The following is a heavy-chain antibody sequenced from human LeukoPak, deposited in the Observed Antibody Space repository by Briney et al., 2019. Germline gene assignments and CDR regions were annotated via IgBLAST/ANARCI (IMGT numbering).Heavy chain of an antibody. CDR1: GGSFSGYY. CDR3: ARLRGTSGYYGWFDY. Sequence: SETLSLTCAVYGGSFSGYYWSWIRQPPGKGLEWIGEINHSGSTNYNPSLKSRVTISVDTSKNQFSLKLSSVTAADTAVYYCARLRGTSGYYGWFDYWGQGTLVTVSS. J-gene: IGHJ4*02. CDR2: INHSGST. D-gene: IGHD3-22*01. V-gene: IGHV4-34*01.